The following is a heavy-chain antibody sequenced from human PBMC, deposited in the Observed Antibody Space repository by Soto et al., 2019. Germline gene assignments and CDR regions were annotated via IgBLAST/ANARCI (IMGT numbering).Heavy chain of an antibody. J-gene: IGHJ3*02. V-gene: IGHV4-59*01. CDR2: IYYRGST. CDR1: GGSISSYY. CDR3: ARVWGGAFDI. D-gene: IGHD3-10*01. Sequence: QVQLQESGPGLVKPSETLSLTCTVSGGSISSYYWSWIRQPPGKGLEWIGYIYYRGSTNYNPSLKSRVTRSVNTSKTQCSLKLSSVTAADTAVYSCARVWGGAFDIWGQGTMVTVSS.